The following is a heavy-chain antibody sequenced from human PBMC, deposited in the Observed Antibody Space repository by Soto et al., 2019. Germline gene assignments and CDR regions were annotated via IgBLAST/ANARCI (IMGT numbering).Heavy chain of an antibody. Sequence: GESLKISCNGSGYNFPTYWIAWVRQMPGKGLEWMGIFYPGDSDTRYSPSFQGQVTISGDKSISTAYLQWRSLKASDTAIYYCARVTSDNRHYTYGYDHLDYWGPGTLVTVYS. D-gene: IGHD5-18*01. CDR1: GYNFPTYW. CDR2: FYPGDSDT. V-gene: IGHV5-51*01. CDR3: ARVTSDNRHYTYGYDHLDY. J-gene: IGHJ4*02.